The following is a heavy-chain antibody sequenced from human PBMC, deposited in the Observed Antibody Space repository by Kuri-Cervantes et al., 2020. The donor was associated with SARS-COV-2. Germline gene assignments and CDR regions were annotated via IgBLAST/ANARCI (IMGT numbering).Heavy chain of an antibody. CDR1: GYTFTSYG. Sequence: ASVKVSCKASGYTFTSYGIRWVRQAPGQGLEWMGWINPNSGGTNYAQKFQGWVTMTRDTSISTAYMELSRLRSDDTAVYYCARDPGYSSSSVYYYYGMDVWGQGTTVTVSS. V-gene: IGHV1-2*04. CDR2: INPNSGGT. CDR3: ARDPGYSSSSVYYYYGMDV. J-gene: IGHJ6*02. D-gene: IGHD6-6*01.